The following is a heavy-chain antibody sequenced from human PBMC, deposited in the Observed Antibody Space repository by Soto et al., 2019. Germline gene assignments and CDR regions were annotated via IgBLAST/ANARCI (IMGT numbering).Heavy chain of an antibody. CDR3: ARHFITIFGVVIIQPYYYYMDV. D-gene: IGHD3-3*01. Sequence: SETLSLTCTVSGGSISSSSYYWGWIRQPPGKGLEWIGSIYYSGSTYYNPSLKSRVTISVDTSKNQFSLKLSSVTAADTAVYYCARHFITIFGVVIIQPYYYYMDVWGKGTTVTVS. V-gene: IGHV4-39*01. J-gene: IGHJ6*03. CDR1: GGSISSSSYY. CDR2: IYYSGST.